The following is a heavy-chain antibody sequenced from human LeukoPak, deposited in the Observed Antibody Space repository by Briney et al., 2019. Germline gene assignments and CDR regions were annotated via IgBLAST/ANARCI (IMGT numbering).Heavy chain of an antibody. Sequence: SETLSLTCTVSGGSINSSSYYWGWIRQPPGKGLEWIGSIYYSGSTYYNPSLKSRVTISVNTSKNQFSLKLSSVTAADTAVYYCATQPITMIVVVKPSYFDYWGQGTLVTVSS. CDR2: IYYSGST. J-gene: IGHJ4*02. V-gene: IGHV4-39*01. CDR3: ATQPITMIVVVKPSYFDY. D-gene: IGHD3-22*01. CDR1: GGSINSSSYY.